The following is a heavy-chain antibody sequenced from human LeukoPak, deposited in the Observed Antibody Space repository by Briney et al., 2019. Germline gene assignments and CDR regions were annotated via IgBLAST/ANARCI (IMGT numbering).Heavy chain of an antibody. V-gene: IGHV3-53*01. Sequence: PGGSLRLSCAASGFTVSSNYMSWVRQAPGKGLEWVSVIYSGGSTYYADSVKGRFTISRDNSKNTLYLQMNSLRAEDTAVYYCARVLSPGYCSSTSCYNSYYYGMDVWGKGTTVTVSS. D-gene: IGHD2-2*02. J-gene: IGHJ6*04. CDR2: IYSGGST. CDR3: ARVLSPGYCSSTSCYNSYYYGMDV. CDR1: GFTVSSNY.